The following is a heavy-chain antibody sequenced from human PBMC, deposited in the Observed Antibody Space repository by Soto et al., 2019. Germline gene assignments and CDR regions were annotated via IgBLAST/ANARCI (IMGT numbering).Heavy chain of an antibody. CDR2: INEDSSYI. J-gene: IGHJ6*03. CDR1: GFDFSSYS. D-gene: IGHD3-3*01. V-gene: IGHV3-21*02. CDR3: VSDFGWYFRSGYMDV. Sequence: EVQLVESGGGLVKPGGSLRLSCAASGFDFSSYSMNWVRQAPGKGLEWVSSINEDSSYIYYAHALRGRFIISRENAKESLYLQMNSLRAEDTAVYYCVSDFGWYFRSGYMDVWGDGATVTVSS.